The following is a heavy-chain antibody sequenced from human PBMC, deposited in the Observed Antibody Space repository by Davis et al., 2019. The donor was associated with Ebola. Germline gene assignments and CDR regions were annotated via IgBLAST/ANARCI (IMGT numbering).Heavy chain of an antibody. Sequence: GESLKISCAASGFTFSDYYMSWIRQAPGKGLEWVAGVSASGARYYAESLKGRVTISRDNAKNSLYLQMNSLRAEDTAVYYCARDITMVRGVMNYWGQGTLVTVSS. V-gene: IGHV3-69-1*01. J-gene: IGHJ4*02. D-gene: IGHD3-10*01. CDR2: VSASGAR. CDR1: GFTFSDYY. CDR3: ARDITMVRGVMNY.